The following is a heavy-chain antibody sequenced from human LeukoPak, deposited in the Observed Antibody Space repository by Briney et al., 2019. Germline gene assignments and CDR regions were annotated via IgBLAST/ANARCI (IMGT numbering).Heavy chain of an antibody. CDR1: GGSISSSSYY. CDR3: ARDRLDYTVGGDAFDI. D-gene: IGHD4-11*01. J-gene: IGHJ3*02. CDR2: IYYSGST. V-gene: IGHV4-39*07. Sequence: SETLSLTCTVSGGSISSSSYYWGWIRQPPGKGLEWIGSIYYSGSTSYNPPLKSRVTISVDTSKNQFSLKVRSVTAADTAVYYCARDRLDYTVGGDAFDIWGQGTMVTVSS.